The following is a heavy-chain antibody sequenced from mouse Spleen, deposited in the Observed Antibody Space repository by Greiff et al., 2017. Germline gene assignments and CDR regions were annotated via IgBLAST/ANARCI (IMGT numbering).Heavy chain of an antibody. V-gene: IGHV1-26*01. D-gene: IGHD4-1*01. CDR2: INPNNGGT. CDR1: GYTFTDYY. Sequence: VQLKQSGPELVKPGASVKISCKASGYTFTDYYMNWVKQSHGKSLEWIGDINPNNGGTSYNQKFKGKATLTVDKSSSTAYMELRSLTSEDSAVYYCARGANWGDWYFDVWGAGTTVTVSS. CDR3: ARGANWGDWYFDV. J-gene: IGHJ1*01.